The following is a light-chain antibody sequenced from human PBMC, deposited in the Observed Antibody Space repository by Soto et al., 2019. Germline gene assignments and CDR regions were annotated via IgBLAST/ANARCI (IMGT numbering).Light chain of an antibody. Sequence: VLTQSPATLSVSPGERVTLSCRASQRFSSLLAWYQQKPGQAPRLLIYSTSTRATGIPARFSGSGSGTEFTITISSLQSEDFAIYYCQQYHYWPYTFGQGTKVDIK. V-gene: IGKV3-15*01. CDR3: QQYHYWPYT. J-gene: IGKJ2*01. CDR2: STS. CDR1: QRFSSL.